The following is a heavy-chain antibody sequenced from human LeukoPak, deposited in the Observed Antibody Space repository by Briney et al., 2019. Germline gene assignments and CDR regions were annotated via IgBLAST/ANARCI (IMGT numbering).Heavy chain of an antibody. D-gene: IGHD5-12*01. CDR1: GFTVSSNY. CDR3: ARVSYSGSSPYFDY. CDR2: IYSGGST. J-gene: IGHJ4*02. V-gene: IGHV3-53*04. Sequence: PGGSLRLSCAASGFTVSSNYMSWVRQAPGKGLEWVSVIYSGGSTYYADSVKGRFTISRHNSKNTLYLQMNSLRAEDTAVYYCARVSYSGSSPYFDYWGQGTLVTVSS.